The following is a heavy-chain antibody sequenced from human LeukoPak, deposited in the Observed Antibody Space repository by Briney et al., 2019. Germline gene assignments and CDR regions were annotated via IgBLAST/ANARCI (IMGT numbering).Heavy chain of an antibody. Sequence: SETLSLTCAVYGGSLSGYYWSWIRQPPGKGLEWIGEINHSGSTNYNPSLKSRVTISVDTSKNQFSLKLSSVTAADTAVYYCARGFINFWSGYHDYWGQGTLVTVSS. D-gene: IGHD3-3*01. V-gene: IGHV4-34*01. CDR1: GGSLSGYY. CDR3: ARGFINFWSGYHDY. J-gene: IGHJ4*02. CDR2: INHSGST.